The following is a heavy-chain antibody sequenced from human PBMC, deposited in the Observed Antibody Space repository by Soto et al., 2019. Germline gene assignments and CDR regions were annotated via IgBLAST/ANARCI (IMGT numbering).Heavy chain of an antibody. V-gene: IGHV1-69*02. CDR2: IIPILGVA. Sequence: QVQLVQSGAEVKKPGSSVKVSCKASRDTFSNHTISWVRQAPGQGLEWMGRIIPILGVANYAQKFQDRVTITADKSTSTAYMELSSLRSQDTAVYYCARGSEMGTVTTGYYYYMDVWGKGTTVTVSS. CDR3: ARGSEMGTVTTGYYYYMDV. J-gene: IGHJ6*03. CDR1: RDTFSNHT. D-gene: IGHD4-17*01.